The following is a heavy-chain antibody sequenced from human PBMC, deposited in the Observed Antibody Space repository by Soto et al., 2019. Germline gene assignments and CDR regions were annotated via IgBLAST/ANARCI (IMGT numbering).Heavy chain of an antibody. CDR2: IKSKTDGGTT. V-gene: IGHV3-15*07. J-gene: IGHJ6*04. D-gene: IGHD6-6*01. Sequence: GGSLRLSCAASGFTFSNAWMNWVRQAPWKGLEWVGRIKSKTDGGTTDYAAPVKGRFTISRDDSKNTLYLQMNSLKTEDTAVYYCTTVREQLVVYYYGMDVWGKGSTVTV. CDR3: TTVREQLVVYYYGMDV. CDR1: GFTFSNAW.